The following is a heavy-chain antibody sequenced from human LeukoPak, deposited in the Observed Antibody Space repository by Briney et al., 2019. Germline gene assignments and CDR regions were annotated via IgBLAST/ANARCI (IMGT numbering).Heavy chain of an antibody. Sequence: ASVKVSCKASGYTFTSYGVSWVRQAPGQGLEWMGWISAYNGNTNYAQKLQGRVTMTTDTSTSTAYMELRSLRSDDTAVYFCARDVKSAGTMVRGVRDYWGQGTLVTVSS. CDR3: ARDVKSAGTMVRGVRDY. V-gene: IGHV1-18*01. CDR1: GYTFTSYG. CDR2: ISAYNGNT. J-gene: IGHJ4*02. D-gene: IGHD3-10*01.